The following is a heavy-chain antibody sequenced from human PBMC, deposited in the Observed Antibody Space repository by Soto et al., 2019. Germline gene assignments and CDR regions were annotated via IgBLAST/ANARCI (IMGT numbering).Heavy chain of an antibody. CDR1: GYTFTDFD. V-gene: IGHV1-8*02. J-gene: IGHJ4*02. D-gene: IGHD3-9*01. CDR3: ARGKLATLTDF. Sequence: QVQLVQSGPEVKKPGAPVKISCQASGYTFTDFDINWVRQATGQGLEWMGWMNPNTGNTRYAQGFQGRLIMTRDTSISTAYMEMGSLSSEDTAVYYCARGKLATLTDFWGQGTLVTVSS. CDR2: MNPNTGNT.